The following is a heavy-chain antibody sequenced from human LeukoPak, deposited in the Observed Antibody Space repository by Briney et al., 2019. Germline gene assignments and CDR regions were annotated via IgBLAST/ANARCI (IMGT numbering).Heavy chain of an antibody. Sequence: GGSLRLSCAASGFTFSSYEMNWVRQAPGKGLEWVSYISSRGSTIYYADSVKGRVTISRDNAKNSLYLQMNSLRADDTAVYYCARAWGSAPGDYWGQGTLVTVSS. D-gene: IGHD3-16*01. J-gene: IGHJ4*02. V-gene: IGHV3-48*03. CDR2: ISSRGSTI. CDR1: GFTFSSYE. CDR3: ARAWGSAPGDY.